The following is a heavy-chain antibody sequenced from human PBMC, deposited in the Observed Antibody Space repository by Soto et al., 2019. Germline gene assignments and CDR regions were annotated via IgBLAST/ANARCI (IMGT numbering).Heavy chain of an antibody. J-gene: IGHJ3*02. V-gene: IGHV1-69*13. CDR3: ARAYSSDTSGYYGNDDFAI. D-gene: IGHD3-22*01. CDR2: IIPIFGTA. Sequence: SVKVSCKASGGTFSSYAISWVRQAPGQGXEWMGGIIPIFGTANYAQKFQGRVTITADESTSTAYMELSSLRSEDTAVYYCARAYSSDTSGYYGNDDFAIWGQGTMVTVS. CDR1: GGTFSSYA.